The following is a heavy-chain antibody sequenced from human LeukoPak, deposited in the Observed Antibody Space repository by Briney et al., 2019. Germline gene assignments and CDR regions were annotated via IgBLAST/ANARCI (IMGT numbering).Heavy chain of an antibody. V-gene: IGHV3-23*01. J-gene: IGHJ6*03. CDR1: GFTFSSYA. CDR3: AKVGDSSGYYYYYYYMDV. D-gene: IGHD3-22*01. Sequence: GGSLRLSCAASGFTFSSYAMSWVRQAPGKGLEWVSAISGSGGSTYYADSVKGRFTISRDNSKNTLYLQRNSLRAKDTAVYYCAKVGDSSGYYYYYYYMDVWGKGTTVTVSS. CDR2: ISGSGGST.